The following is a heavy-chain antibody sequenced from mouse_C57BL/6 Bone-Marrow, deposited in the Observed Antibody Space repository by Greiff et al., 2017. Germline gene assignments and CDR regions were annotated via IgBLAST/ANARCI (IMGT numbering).Heavy chain of an antibody. D-gene: IGHD2-4*01. Sequence: EVHLVESGEGLVKPGGSLKLSCAASGFTFSSYAMSWVRQTPEKRLAWVAYISSGGDYIYYADTVKGRFTISRDNARNTLYLQMSSLKSEDTAMYYCTRDRIRYDYGAWFAYWGQGTLVTVSA. CDR3: TRDRIRYDYGAWFAY. V-gene: IGHV5-9-1*02. J-gene: IGHJ3*01. CDR1: GFTFSSYA. CDR2: ISSGGDYI.